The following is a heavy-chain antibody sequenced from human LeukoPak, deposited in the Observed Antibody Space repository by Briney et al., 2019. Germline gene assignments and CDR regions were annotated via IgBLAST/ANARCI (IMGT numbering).Heavy chain of an antibody. V-gene: IGHV3-21*01. CDR3: ARSCGGDCYSSHRYYFDY. D-gene: IGHD2-21*02. CDR1: GFTFSHFT. CDR2: ISGSSTYI. J-gene: IGHJ4*02. Sequence: GGSLRLSCAASGFTFSHFTINWVRQAPGKGLEWVSTISGSSTYIFYADSVKGRFTISGDDAKNSLYLQMNSLRAEDTAVYYCARSCGGDCYSSHRYYFDYWGQGSLVTVSS.